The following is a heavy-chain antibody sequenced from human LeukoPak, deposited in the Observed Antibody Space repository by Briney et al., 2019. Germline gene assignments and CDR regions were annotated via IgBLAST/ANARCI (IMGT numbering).Heavy chain of an antibody. Sequence: SETLSLTCTVSGESINPYYWSWIRQPAGKGLEWIGRIYTSGSTNYNPSLKSRVTISVDTSRNQFSLKLSSVTAADTAVYYCARKDYDSSGYFDYWGQGTLVTVSS. J-gene: IGHJ4*02. CDR3: ARKDYDSSGYFDY. CDR1: GESINPYY. D-gene: IGHD3-22*01. V-gene: IGHV4-4*07. CDR2: IYTSGST.